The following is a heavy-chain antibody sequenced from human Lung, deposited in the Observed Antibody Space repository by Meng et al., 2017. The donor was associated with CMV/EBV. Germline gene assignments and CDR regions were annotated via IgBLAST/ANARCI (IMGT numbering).Heavy chain of an antibody. V-gene: IGHV3-21*01. J-gene: IGHJ3*02. CDR1: GFTFSTYT. CDR3: ARERLYQPLWGDALDM. Sequence: GESLKISCATSGFTFSTYTMHWVRQAPGKGLEWVSSISSSRSYINYADSVKGRFTISRDNAKNSLYLQMNKMRAGDTAVYYCARERLYQPLWGDALDMWGLGTXVTVSS. D-gene: IGHD2-2*01. CDR2: ISSSRSYI.